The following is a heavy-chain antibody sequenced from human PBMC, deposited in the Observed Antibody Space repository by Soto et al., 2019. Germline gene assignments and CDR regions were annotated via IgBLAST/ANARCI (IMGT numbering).Heavy chain of an antibody. CDR3: ARLRIATNNYKWFDP. J-gene: IGHJ5*02. CDR1: VAALNSVNYY. Sequence: PSETLSLTCSVSVAALNSVNYYWIWIRQVPGKGLEWIGHIYVTGAVDYNPSLRDRITISQDTSERQFSLNLRLVTAADTAVYYCARLRIATNNYKWFDPWGQGTLVTVSS. V-gene: IGHV4-31*03. CDR2: IYVTGAV. D-gene: IGHD2-21*01.